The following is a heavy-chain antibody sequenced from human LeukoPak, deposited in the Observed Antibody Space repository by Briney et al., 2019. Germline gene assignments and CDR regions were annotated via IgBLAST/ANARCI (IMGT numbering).Heavy chain of an antibody. CDR1: GFTFSSYW. V-gene: IGHV3-30*03. CDR2: ISYDGSNK. Sequence: PGGSLRLSCAASGFTFSSYWMHWVRQAPGKGLEWVAVISYDGSNKYYADSVKGRFTISRDNSKNTLYLQMNSLRAEDTAVYYCARALNYYDSSGKGIGAFDIWGQGTMVTASS. CDR3: ARALNYYDSSGKGIGAFDI. D-gene: IGHD3-22*01. J-gene: IGHJ3*02.